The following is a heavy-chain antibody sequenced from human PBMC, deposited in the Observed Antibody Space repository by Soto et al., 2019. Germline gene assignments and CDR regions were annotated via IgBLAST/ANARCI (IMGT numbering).Heavy chain of an antibody. CDR1: GFTLSSYA. V-gene: IGHV3-30-3*01. CDR3: AREVEYTSAFGISSSFDY. J-gene: IGHJ4*02. Sequence: GGSLRLSCAASGFTLSSYAIHWVRQAPGKGLEWVTVISKGGSNLYFADSVKGRFTISRDNSKNTLYLQMNSLRSEDTAVYYCAREVEYTSAFGISSSFDYWGQGTLVTVSS. CDR2: ISKGGSNL. D-gene: IGHD6-19*01.